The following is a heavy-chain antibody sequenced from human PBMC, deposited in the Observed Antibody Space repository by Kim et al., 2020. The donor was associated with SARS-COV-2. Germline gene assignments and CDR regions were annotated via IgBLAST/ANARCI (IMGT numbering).Heavy chain of an antibody. CDR3: ARGYGVA. J-gene: IGHJ5*02. CDR2: SSSYT. D-gene: IGHD4-17*01. V-gene: IGHV3-11*06. Sequence: SSSYTNYADSVKGRFTISRDNAKNSLYLQMNSLRAEDTAVYYCARGYGVAWGQGTLVTVSS.